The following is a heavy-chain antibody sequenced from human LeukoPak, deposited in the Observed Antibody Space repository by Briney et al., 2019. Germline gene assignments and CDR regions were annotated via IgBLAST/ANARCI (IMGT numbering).Heavy chain of an antibody. CDR2: IDPSGGST. CDR3: AREGLNVRAAPGEGFDY. Sequence: ASVKVSCKASGYTFTSYYIHWVRQDPGQGLEWMGIIDPSGGSTSYAQKFQGRVTMTRDTSTSTIYMELSSLRSEDTAVYYCAREGLNVRAAPGEGFDYWGQGTLVTVSS. CDR1: GYTFTSYY. D-gene: IGHD6-13*01. J-gene: IGHJ4*02. V-gene: IGHV1-46*03.